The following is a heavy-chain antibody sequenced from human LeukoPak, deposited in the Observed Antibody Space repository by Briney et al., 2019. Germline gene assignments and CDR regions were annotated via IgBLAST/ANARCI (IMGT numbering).Heavy chain of an antibody. J-gene: IGHJ4*02. CDR3: AKGPMIVVVSYSDY. D-gene: IGHD3-22*01. V-gene: IGHV3-23*01. Sequence: GGSLRLSCAASGCTFSSYAMSWVRQAPGKGLEWVSAISGSGGSTYYADSVKGRFTISRDNSKNTLYLQMNSLRAEDTAVYYCAKGPMIVVVSYSDYWGQGTLVTVSS. CDR2: ISGSGGST. CDR1: GCTFSSYA.